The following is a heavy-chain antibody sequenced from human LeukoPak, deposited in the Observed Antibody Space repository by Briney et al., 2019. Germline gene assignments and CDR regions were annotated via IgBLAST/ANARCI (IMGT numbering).Heavy chain of an antibody. CDR2: INPNSGGT. CDR1: GYSFTDYH. V-gene: IGHV1-2*02. Sequence: GASVKVSCKASGYSFTDYHMHWVRQAPGQGLEWMGWINPNSGGTHYARKFQGRVTMTRDTSISTAYMELSGLRSDDTAMYYCAKPTGRQGQYGDYVDYWGQGTLVTVPS. D-gene: IGHD4-17*01. J-gene: IGHJ4*02. CDR3: AKPTGRQGQYGDYVDY.